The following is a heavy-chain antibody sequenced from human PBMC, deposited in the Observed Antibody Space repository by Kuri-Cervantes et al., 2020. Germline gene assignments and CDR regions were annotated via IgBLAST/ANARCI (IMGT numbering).Heavy chain of an antibody. CDR1: GGSFSGYY. CDR3: ARAPPIQLELRMTFDY. Sequence: GSLRLSCAVYGGSFSGYYWSWIRQPPGKGLEWIGSIYYSGSTYYNPSLKSRVTISVDTSKNQFSLKLSSVTAADTAVYYCARAPPIQLELRMTFDYWGQGTLVTVSS. J-gene: IGHJ4*02. V-gene: IGHV4-34*01. D-gene: IGHD1-7*01. CDR2: IYYSGST.